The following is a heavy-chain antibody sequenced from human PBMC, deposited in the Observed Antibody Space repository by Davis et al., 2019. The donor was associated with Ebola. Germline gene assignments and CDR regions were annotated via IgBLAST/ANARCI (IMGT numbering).Heavy chain of an antibody. CDR2: INHSGST. CDR1: GGSISSSSYY. J-gene: IGHJ6*03. V-gene: IGHV4-39*07. CDR3: ASLLRFLGRGYYYYMDV. Sequence: PSETLSLTCTVSGGSISSSSYYWSWIRQPPGKGLEWIGEINHSGSTNYNPSLKSRVTISVDTSKNQFSLKLSSVTAADTAVYSCASLLRFLGRGYYYYMDVWGKGTTVTVSS. D-gene: IGHD3-3*01.